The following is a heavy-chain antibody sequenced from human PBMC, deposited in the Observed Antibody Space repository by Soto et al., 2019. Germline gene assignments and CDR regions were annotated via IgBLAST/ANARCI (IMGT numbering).Heavy chain of an antibody. J-gene: IGHJ6*02. D-gene: IGHD4-17*01. CDR3: ARLYNSYGDYVVPTYYYGMDV. Sequence: QVQLQESGPGLVKPSQTLSLTCTVSGGSISSGGYYWSWIRQHPGKGLEWIGYIYYSGSTYYNPSLKSRVTISVDTSKNQVSLKLSSVTAADTAVYYCARLYNSYGDYVVPTYYYGMDVWGQGTTVTVSS. CDR1: GGSISSGGYY. V-gene: IGHV4-31*03. CDR2: IYYSGST.